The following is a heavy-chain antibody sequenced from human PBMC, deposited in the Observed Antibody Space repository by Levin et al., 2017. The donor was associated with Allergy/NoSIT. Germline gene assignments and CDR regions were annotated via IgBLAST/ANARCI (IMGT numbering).Heavy chain of an antibody. CDR2: IKDDGSDK. CDR1: GLTFSSHW. V-gene: IGHV3-7*01. Sequence: GSLRLSCAASGLTFSSHWMSWVRQAPGKGLEWVANIKDDGSDKDYVASVKGRFTISRDNDKNSLYLQMNSLRDEDTALYYCARDKGTPTGTWEGFDYWGQGTLVTVSS. CDR3: ARDKGTPTGTWEGFDY. D-gene: IGHD1-26*01. J-gene: IGHJ4*02.